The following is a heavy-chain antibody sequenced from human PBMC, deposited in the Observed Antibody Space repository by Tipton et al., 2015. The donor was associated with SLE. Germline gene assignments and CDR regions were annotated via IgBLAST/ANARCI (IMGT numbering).Heavy chain of an antibody. CDR2: IFYTGST. D-gene: IGHD2-2*01. Sequence: LRLSCTVSDGSIRSTNYYWGWIRQPPGKGLEWIGSIFYTGSTYYNPSLKSRVSFSIDTSKHQFSLKLNSGTAADTAVYYCARGRYQLPSSYYYYYMDVWGKGTTVTVSS. V-gene: IGHV4-39*07. CDR1: DGSIRSTNYY. CDR3: ARGRYQLPSSYYYYYMDV. J-gene: IGHJ6*03.